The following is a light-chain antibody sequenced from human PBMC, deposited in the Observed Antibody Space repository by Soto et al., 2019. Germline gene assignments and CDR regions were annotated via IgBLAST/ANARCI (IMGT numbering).Light chain of an antibody. V-gene: IGLV2-23*02. CDR3: CSYAGSP. CDR2: EVS. J-gene: IGLJ1*01. Sequence: SALTQPASVSGSPGQSITISCTGTSSDVGSYNLVSWYQQHPGKAPKLMIYEVSKRPSGVSNRFSGSKSGNTASLTISGLQAEDEADYYCCSYAGSPFGTGTKLTVL. CDR1: SSDVGSYNL.